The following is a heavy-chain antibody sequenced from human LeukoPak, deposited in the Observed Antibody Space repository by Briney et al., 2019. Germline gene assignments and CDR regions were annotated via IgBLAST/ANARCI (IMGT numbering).Heavy chain of an antibody. V-gene: IGHV1-2*06. CDR1: GYTFTDHY. CDR3: AGGIASYSSSYFDY. Sequence: GASVKVSCKASGYTFTDHYIHWVRQAPGQGLEWMGRINPNNGGTNYAQKFQGRVTMTRDTSIGTAYMELSRLRSDDTAVYYCAGGIASYSSSYFDYWGQGALVTVSS. J-gene: IGHJ4*02. D-gene: IGHD1-26*01. CDR2: INPNNGGT.